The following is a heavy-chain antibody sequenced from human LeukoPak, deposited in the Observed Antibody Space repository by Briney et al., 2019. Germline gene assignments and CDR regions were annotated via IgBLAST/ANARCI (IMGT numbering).Heavy chain of an antibody. V-gene: IGHV1-18*01. D-gene: IGHD1-26*01. CDR3: AKVASGSYYNWPFDY. CDR1: GYTFTSYG. J-gene: IGHJ4*02. Sequence: ASVKVSCKASGYTFTSYGISWVRQAPGQGLEWMGWISGYNGNTKNAQKLQGRVTMTTDTSTSTAYMELRSLRSDDTAVYYCAKVASGSYYNWPFDYWGQGTLVTVSS. CDR2: ISGYNGNT.